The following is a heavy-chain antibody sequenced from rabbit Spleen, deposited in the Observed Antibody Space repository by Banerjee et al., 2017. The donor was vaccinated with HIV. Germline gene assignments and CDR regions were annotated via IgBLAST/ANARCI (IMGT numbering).Heavy chain of an antibody. V-gene: IGHV1S40*01. CDR3: ARHLDNVNNL. CDR1: GFSFNNNDY. CDR2: IVIAFDMT. Sequence: QSLEESGGDLVKPGASLTLTCTASGFSFNNNDYMCWVRQAPGKGLEWIASIVIAFDMTFYATLATGRFTISKTSSTTVTLQMTSVTAADTATYFCARHLDNVNNLWGPGTLVTVS. D-gene: IGHD5-1*01. J-gene: IGHJ4*01.